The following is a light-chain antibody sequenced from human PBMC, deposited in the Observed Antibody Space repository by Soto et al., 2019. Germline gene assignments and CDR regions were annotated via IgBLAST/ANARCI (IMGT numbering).Light chain of an antibody. J-gene: IGKJ4*01. V-gene: IGKV3-11*01. Sequence: DIVLTQSPATLSLSPGERATLSCRASQSVGSYLVWYQQKPGQAPRLLIYDASNRATGIPARFSGSGSRTDFTLTISSLEPEDFAVYYCQQRSNWPLTFGGGTKVEIK. CDR3: QQRSNWPLT. CDR1: QSVGSY. CDR2: DAS.